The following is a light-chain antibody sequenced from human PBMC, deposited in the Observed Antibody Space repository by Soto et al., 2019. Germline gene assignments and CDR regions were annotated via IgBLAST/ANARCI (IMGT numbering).Light chain of an antibody. V-gene: IGKV3-20*01. CDR2: GAS. CDR3: QQYGSSPLVT. CDR1: EGVSSSY. Sequence: IVLKNSAGTLSLSQGERATLSCRAIEGVSSSYLAWYQQKPGQPPRLLIYGASSRATGIPDRFSGSGSGTDFTLTISRLEPEDFAVYYCQQYGSSPLVTFGQVTRLEIK. J-gene: IGKJ5*01.